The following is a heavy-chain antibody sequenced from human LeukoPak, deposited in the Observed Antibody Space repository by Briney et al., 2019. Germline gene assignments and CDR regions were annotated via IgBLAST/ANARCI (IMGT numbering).Heavy chain of an antibody. J-gene: IGHJ4*02. D-gene: IGHD3-22*01. CDR2: IYWDDNK. CDR1: GFSLSTSGVG. Sequence: SGPTLVNPTQTLTLTCTFSGFSLSTSGVGVGWIRQSPGKALEWLALIYWDDNKRYSPSLKSRLTITKDTSKTQVVLTMTNMDPADTATYYCAHRRNYYDFDYWGRGTLVTVSS. CDR3: AHRRNYYDFDY. V-gene: IGHV2-5*02.